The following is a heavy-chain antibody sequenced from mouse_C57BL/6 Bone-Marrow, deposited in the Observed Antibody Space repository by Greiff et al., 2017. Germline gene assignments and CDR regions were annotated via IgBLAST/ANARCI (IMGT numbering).Heavy chain of an antibody. D-gene: IGHD2-4*01. CDR2: IDPSDSYT. CDR1: GYTFTSYW. V-gene: IGHV1-50*01. CDR3: ARSRLYDYDDAMDY. Sequence: QVQLQQPGAELVKPGASVKLSCKASGYTFTSYWMQWVKQRPGQGLEWIGEIDPSDSYTTYNQKFKGKATLTVDTYSSTAYMQLSSLTSGDSAVYYFARSRLYDYDDAMDYWGQGTSVTVSS. J-gene: IGHJ4*01.